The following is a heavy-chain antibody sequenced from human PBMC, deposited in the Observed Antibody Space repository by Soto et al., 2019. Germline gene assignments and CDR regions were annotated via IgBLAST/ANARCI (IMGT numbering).Heavy chain of an antibody. D-gene: IGHD6-19*01. CDR3: ARAAAAGAAVAALGR. V-gene: IGHV1-18*04. CDR1: GYTFTSNG. CDR2: ISAYNGST. Sequence: ASVKVSCKASGYTFTSNGISWVRQAPGQGLEWMGWISAYNGSTSCAQKFQGRVTMTTDTSTSTAYMELRSLRSDDTAVYYCARAAAAGAAVAALGRWGQGTLVTVSS. J-gene: IGHJ5*02.